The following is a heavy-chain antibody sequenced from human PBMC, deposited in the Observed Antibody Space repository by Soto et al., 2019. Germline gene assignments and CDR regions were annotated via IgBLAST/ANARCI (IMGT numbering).Heavy chain of an antibody. CDR3: ARVTYYYGSGKGFDP. J-gene: IGHJ5*02. CDR1: GGSLSGYY. Sequence: SETLSLTCAVYGGSLSGYYWSWIRQPPGKGLEWIGEINHSGSTNYNPSLKSRVTISVDTSKNQFSLKLSSVTAADTAVYYCARVTYYYGSGKGFDPWGQGTLVTVSS. CDR2: INHSGST. V-gene: IGHV4-34*01. D-gene: IGHD3-10*01.